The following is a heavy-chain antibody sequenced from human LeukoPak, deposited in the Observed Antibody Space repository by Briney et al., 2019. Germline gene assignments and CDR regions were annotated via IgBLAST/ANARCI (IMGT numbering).Heavy chain of an antibody. V-gene: IGHV1-69*04. Sequence: SVKVSCKASGGTFSSYAISWVRQAPGQGLEWMGRIIPILGIANYAQKFQGRVTITADESTSTAYMELSSLRSEDTAVYYCARDHRREYCSSTSCYTGNTGAFDIWGQGTMVTVSS. CDR3: ARDHRREYCSSTSCYTGNTGAFDI. D-gene: IGHD2-2*02. CDR1: GGTFSSYA. J-gene: IGHJ3*02. CDR2: IIPILGIA.